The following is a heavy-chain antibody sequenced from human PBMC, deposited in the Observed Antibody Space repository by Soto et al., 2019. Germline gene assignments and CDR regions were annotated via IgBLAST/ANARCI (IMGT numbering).Heavy chain of an antibody. D-gene: IGHD1-7*01. J-gene: IGHJ4*01. V-gene: IGHV3-30*18. Sequence: QVHLVESGGGVVQPGRSLRLSCAASGFSFSTYGMHWVRQAPGKGLEWVAFISNDGSNKYYADSVKGRFTISRDNSKNRLYLKMKSLGVKDTAVFYGAKGFGNYWPLAYWGKEPWSPSPQ. CDR2: ISNDGSNK. CDR3: AKGFGNYWPLAY. CDR1: GFSFSTYG.